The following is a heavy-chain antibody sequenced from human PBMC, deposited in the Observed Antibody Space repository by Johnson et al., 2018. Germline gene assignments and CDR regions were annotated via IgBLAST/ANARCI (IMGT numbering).Heavy chain of an antibody. CDR1: GFTFDDYA. Sequence: QPGRSLRLSCAASGFTFDDYAMHWVRQAPGKGLEWVSGISGNSGSIGDADSVKGRFTISRDNAKNSLYLQMKRLRVEEPALYYCAKDMYYGDSIGAFDIWGQGTMVTVSS. J-gene: IGHJ3*02. CDR2: ISGNSGSI. D-gene: IGHD4-17*01. CDR3: AKDMYYGDSIGAFDI. V-gene: IGHV3-9*01.